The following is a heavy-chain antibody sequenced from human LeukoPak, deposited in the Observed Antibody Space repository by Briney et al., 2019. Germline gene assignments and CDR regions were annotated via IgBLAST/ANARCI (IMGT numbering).Heavy chain of an antibody. CDR1: GFAFSSYA. V-gene: IGHV3-30*02. CDR3: AELGITMIGGV. CDR2: IRYHGNDY. Sequence: PGGSLRLSCAASGFAFSSYAMNWVRHSPGKGLEGVAFIRYHGNDYFYADSVKGRFTITRDNAKNSLYLQMNSLRAEDTAVYYCAELGITMIGGVWGKGTTVTISS. D-gene: IGHD3-10*02. J-gene: IGHJ6*04.